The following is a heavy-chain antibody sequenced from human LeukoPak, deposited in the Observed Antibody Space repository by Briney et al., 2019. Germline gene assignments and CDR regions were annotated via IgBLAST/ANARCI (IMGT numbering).Heavy chain of an antibody. CDR1: GGSISSYY. CDR2: IYYSGST. Sequence: PSETLSLTCTVSGGSISSYYWSWIRQPPGRGLEWIGYIYYSGSTNYNPSLKSRVTISVDTSKNQFSLKLSSVTAADTAVYYCARVRGPAAKGYYLDYWGQGTLVTVSS. J-gene: IGHJ4*02. D-gene: IGHD2-2*01. CDR3: ARVRGPAAKGYYLDY. V-gene: IGHV4-59*01.